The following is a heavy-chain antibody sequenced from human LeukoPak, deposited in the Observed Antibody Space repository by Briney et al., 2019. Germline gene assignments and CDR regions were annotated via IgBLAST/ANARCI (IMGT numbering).Heavy chain of an antibody. CDR1: GFTFSSYG. J-gene: IGHJ4*02. CDR2: IRYDGSNK. Sequence: PGGSLRLSCAASGFTFSSYGMHWVRQAPGKGLEWVAFIRYDGSNKYYADSVKGRFTISRDNAKNSLYLQMNSLRAEDMALYYCAKGGITVNIPSFDYWGQGTLVTVSS. CDR3: AKGGITVNIPSFDY. D-gene: IGHD3-3*01. V-gene: IGHV3-30*02.